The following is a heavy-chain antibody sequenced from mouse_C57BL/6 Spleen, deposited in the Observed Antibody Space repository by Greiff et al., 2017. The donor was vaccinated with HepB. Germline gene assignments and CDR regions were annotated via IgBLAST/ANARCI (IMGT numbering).Heavy chain of an antibody. Sequence: EVKLVESGPELVKPGASVKISCKASGYTFTDYYMNWVKQSHGKSLEWIGDINPNNGGTSYNQKFKGKATLTVDKSSSTAYMELRSLTSEDSAVYYCARKDYSNYNYAMDYWGQGTSVTVSS. CDR3: ARKDYSNYNYAMDY. D-gene: IGHD2-5*01. CDR2: INPNNGGT. V-gene: IGHV1-26*01. J-gene: IGHJ4*01. CDR1: GYTFTDYY.